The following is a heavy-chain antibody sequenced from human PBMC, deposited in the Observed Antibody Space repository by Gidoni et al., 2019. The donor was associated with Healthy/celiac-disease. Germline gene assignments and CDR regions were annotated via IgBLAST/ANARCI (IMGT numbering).Heavy chain of an antibody. CDR2: IKSKTDGGTT. Sequence: EVQLVESGGGLGKPGGSLRLSCSASGCTYSNAWMSWVRQAPGKGLEWVGRIKSKTDGGTTDYAAPVNGRFTISREDSKHTLYLQMNSLNTEDTAVYYCTTGKEGSYFDYWGQGTLVTVSS. J-gene: IGHJ4*02. V-gene: IGHV3-15*01. CDR1: GCTYSNAW. CDR3: TTGKEGSYFDY.